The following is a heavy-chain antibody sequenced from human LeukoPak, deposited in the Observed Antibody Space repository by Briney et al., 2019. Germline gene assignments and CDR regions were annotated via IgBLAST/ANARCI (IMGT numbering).Heavy chain of an antibody. CDR3: ARSRGYSYGGIDY. CDR1: GDSFTSVTDY. Sequence: TSETLSLTCTVSGDSFTSVTDYWAWIRQPPGKGLEWIGYIYYSGSTNYNPSLKSRVTISVDTSKNQFSLKLSSVTAADTAVYYCARSRGYSYGGIDYWGQGTLVTVSS. CDR2: IYYSGST. V-gene: IGHV4-61*01. J-gene: IGHJ4*02. D-gene: IGHD5-18*01.